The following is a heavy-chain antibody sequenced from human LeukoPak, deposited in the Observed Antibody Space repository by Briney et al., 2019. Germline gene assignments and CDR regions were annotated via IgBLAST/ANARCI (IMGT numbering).Heavy chain of an antibody. D-gene: IGHD3-22*01. CDR3: ASGGTTVVMALTYYFDT. CDR2: IYHTGST. J-gene: IGHJ4*02. CDR1: GYSISSGYY. Sequence: SETLSLTCAVSGYSISSGYYWGWIRQPPGKGLEWIGSIYHTGSTYYNPSLQSRVTISLDSPKNQFSLKLTSVTAADTAVYYCASGGTTVVMALTYYFDTWGQGTPVTVSS. V-gene: IGHV4-38-2*01.